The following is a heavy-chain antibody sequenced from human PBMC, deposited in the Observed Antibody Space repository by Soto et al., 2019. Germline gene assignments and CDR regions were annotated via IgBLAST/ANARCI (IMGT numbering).Heavy chain of an antibody. V-gene: IGHV1-69*13. CDR2: IIPIFGTA. J-gene: IGHJ5*02. CDR1: GGTFSSYA. D-gene: IGHD3-16*02. CDR3: ASREGVLSFSNWFDP. Sequence: SVKVSCKASGGTFSSYAISWVRQAPGQGLEWMGGIIPIFGTANYAQKFQGRVTITADESTSTAYMELSSLRSEDTAVYYCASREGVLSFSNWFDPWGQGTLVTVSS.